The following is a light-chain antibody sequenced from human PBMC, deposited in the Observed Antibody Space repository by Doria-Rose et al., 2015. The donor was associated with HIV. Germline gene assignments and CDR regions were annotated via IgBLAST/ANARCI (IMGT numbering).Light chain of an antibody. J-gene: IGKJ2*01. V-gene: IGKV1-39*01. Sequence: DIRMTQSPSSLSASVGDRVTITCRSSQSIDTYLNWYQQTPGEAPKVLIYAASTLHSGVPLRFSGSGSGTDFTLTIASLQPEDFAIYHCQQSYSTPYTFGQGTKLEIK. CDR1: QSIDTY. CDR3: QQSYSTPYT. CDR2: AAS.